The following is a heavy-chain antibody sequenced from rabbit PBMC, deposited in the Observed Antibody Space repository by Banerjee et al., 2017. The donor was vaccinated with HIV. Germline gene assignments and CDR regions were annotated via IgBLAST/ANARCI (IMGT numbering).Heavy chain of an antibody. CDR3: AIMNSRGWGDFNL. Sequence: QSLEESGGDLVKPGASLTLTCTASGLDFSSSYWICWVRQAPGKGLEWIGCINTSSGNTVYASWAKGRFTISKTSSTTVTLQMTSLTAADTATYFCAIMNSRGWGDFNLWGQGTLVTVS. J-gene: IGHJ4*01. CDR1: GLDFSSSYW. V-gene: IGHV1S40*01. D-gene: IGHD4-1*01. CDR2: INTSSGNT.